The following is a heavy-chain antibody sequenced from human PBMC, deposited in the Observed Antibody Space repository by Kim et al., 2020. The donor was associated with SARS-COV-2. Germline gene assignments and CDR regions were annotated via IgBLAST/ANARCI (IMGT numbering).Heavy chain of an antibody. J-gene: IGHJ5*02. CDR3: ARELWFGELTIPKYNWFDP. CDR1: GYTFTSYA. D-gene: IGHD3-10*01. CDR2: INTNTGNP. Sequence: ASVKVSCKASGYTFTSYAMNWVRQAPGQGLEWMGWINTNTGNPTYAQGFTGRFVFSLDTSVSTAYLQISSLKAEDTAVYYCARELWFGELTIPKYNWFDPWGQGTLVTVSS. V-gene: IGHV7-4-1*02.